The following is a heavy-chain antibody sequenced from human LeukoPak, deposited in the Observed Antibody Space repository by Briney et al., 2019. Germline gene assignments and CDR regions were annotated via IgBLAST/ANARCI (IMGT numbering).Heavy chain of an antibody. Sequence: ASVKVSCKASGGTFSSYAISWVRQAPGQGLEWMGGIIPIFGTANYAQKFRGRVTITTDESTSTAYMELSSLRSEDTAVYYCARENYGDPLFDYWGQGTLVTVSS. J-gene: IGHJ4*02. CDR1: GGTFSSYA. D-gene: IGHD4-17*01. CDR3: ARENYGDPLFDY. V-gene: IGHV1-69*05. CDR2: IIPIFGTA.